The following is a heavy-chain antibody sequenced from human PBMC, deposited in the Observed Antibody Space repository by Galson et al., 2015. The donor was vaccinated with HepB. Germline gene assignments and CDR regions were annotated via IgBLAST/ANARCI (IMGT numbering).Heavy chain of an antibody. CDR2: IVASGGST. Sequence: SLRLSCAASGFTFSSFAMSWVRQAPEKGVEWVPAIVASGGSTYYADSVKGRFTISRDNSKNTLYLQMNSLRVEDTAVYFCAKVKIVGGSGRDAFDIWGQGTMVTVSS. CDR1: GFTFSSFA. CDR3: AKVKIVGGSGRDAFDI. V-gene: IGHV3-23*01. J-gene: IGHJ3*02. D-gene: IGHD1-26*01.